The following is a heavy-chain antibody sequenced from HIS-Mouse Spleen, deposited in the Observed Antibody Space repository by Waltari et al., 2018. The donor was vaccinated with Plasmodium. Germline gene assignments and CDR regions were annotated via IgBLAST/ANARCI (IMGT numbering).Heavy chain of an antibody. D-gene: IGHD6-13*01. CDR2: IKQDGSEK. CDR3: ASSWYWYFDL. V-gene: IGHV3-7*01. J-gene: IGHJ2*01. CDR1: GFTFSSYW. Sequence: EVQLVESGGGLVQPGGSLRLSCAASGFTFSSYWVSWVRQAPGKGLEWGAKIKQDGSEKYYVDSVKGRFTSSRDNAKNSLYLQMNSLRAEDTAVYYCASSWYWYFDLWGRGTLVTVSS.